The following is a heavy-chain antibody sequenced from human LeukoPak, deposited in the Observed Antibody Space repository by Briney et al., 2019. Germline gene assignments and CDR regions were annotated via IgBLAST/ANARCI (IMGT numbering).Heavy chain of an antibody. V-gene: IGHV4-59*01. CDR1: GASISSYY. Sequence: PSETLSLTCTVSGASISSYYWSWIRQPPGKGLEWIGYVYYRGSTNYNPSHKSRVTISVDTSKSQFSLKLSAVTAADTAVYYCARDRGSELDYWGQGTVVTVSS. D-gene: IGHD5-12*01. J-gene: IGHJ4*02. CDR2: VYYRGST. CDR3: ARDRGSELDY.